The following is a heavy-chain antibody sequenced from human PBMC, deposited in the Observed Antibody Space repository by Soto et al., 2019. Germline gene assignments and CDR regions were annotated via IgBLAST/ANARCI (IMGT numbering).Heavy chain of an antibody. J-gene: IGHJ4*02. CDR2: ISGGGGNT. CDR3: AKGLSIAAAGTFDY. V-gene: IGHV3-23*01. D-gene: IGHD6-13*01. CDR1: AFTFNNYA. Sequence: GGSLRLSCAASAFTFNNYAMSWVRQAPGKGLEWVSGISGGGGNTYNADSVKGRFTISRDNSKNTLYLDMISLRAEDTAVYYCAKGLSIAAAGTFDYWGQGTLVTVSS.